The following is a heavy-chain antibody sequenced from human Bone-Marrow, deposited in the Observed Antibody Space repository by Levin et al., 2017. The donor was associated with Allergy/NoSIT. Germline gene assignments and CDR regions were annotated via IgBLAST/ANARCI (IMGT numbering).Heavy chain of an antibody. CDR3: AATTGTTRGRGGHYYYGLDA. Sequence: VASVKVSCKASGGTFGTSSISWARQAPGQGLEWMGGIMPTYGTSKYAQKFQVRITITADESTGTAYMELSGLTSDDTALYYCAATTGTTRGRGGHYYYGLDAWGQGTTVTVSS. V-gene: IGHV1-69*13. J-gene: IGHJ6*02. CDR2: IMPTYGTS. D-gene: IGHD1-1*01. CDR1: GGTFGTSS.